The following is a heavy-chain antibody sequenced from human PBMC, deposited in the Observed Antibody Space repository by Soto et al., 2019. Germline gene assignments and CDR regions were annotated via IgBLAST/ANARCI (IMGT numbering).Heavy chain of an antibody. CDR1: GFVFEDYA. CDR2: ITWNSDSL. V-gene: IGHV3-9*01. CDR3: TKSRGVAGRPLED. J-gene: IGHJ4*02. D-gene: IGHD6-6*01. Sequence: EVQVVESGGGLVQPGRSLRLSCAASGFVFEDYAMHWVRQAPGKGLEWVSSITWNSDSLAYTGSVKGRFTISRDNAKNALYLEMDSLRPEDTALYYCTKSRGVAGRPLEDWGQGTLVTVSS.